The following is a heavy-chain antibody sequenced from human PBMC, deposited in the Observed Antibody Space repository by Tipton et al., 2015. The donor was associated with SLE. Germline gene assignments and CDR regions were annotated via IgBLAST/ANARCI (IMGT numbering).Heavy chain of an antibody. J-gene: IGHJ6*02. D-gene: IGHD2-21*01. V-gene: IGHV3-33*08. Sequence: SLRLSCAAPGFTFSSYGMHWVRQAPGKGLEWVAVIWYDGSNKYYADSVKGRFTISRDNSKNTLYLQMNSLRAEDTAVYYCAGGVSYYYGMDVWGQGTTVTVSS. CDR3: AGGVSYYYGMDV. CDR1: GFTFSSYG. CDR2: IWYDGSNK.